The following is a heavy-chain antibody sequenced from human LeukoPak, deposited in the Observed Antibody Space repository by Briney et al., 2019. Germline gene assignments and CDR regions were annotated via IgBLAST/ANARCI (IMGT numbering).Heavy chain of an antibody. V-gene: IGHV4-28*03. D-gene: IGHD6-19*01. Sequence: SETLSLTCAVSGYSISSSNYWGWIRQPPGKGLEWIGHIYYSGSIYYNPSLKSRFTISRDNVKNSLYLQLNSLRAEDTALYYCAKDSSGWYQPSFDYWGQGTLVTVSS. J-gene: IGHJ4*02. CDR2: IYYSGSI. CDR3: AKDSSGWYQPSFDY. CDR1: GYSISSSNY.